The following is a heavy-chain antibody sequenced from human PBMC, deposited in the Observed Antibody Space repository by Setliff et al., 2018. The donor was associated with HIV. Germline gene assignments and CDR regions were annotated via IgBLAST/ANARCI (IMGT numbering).Heavy chain of an antibody. CDR1: GLTLSYYT. Sequence: GGSLRLSCATSGLTLSYYTMHWVRQAPGKGLEWVAFISFDGSVKNYGDSVKGRFTISRDNSKNTLYLQLNSLRAEDTAVYYCAKGVEMATIMSAFDMWGQGTMVTVSS. J-gene: IGHJ3*02. CDR3: AKGVEMATIMSAFDM. D-gene: IGHD5-12*01. V-gene: IGHV3-30*04. CDR2: ISFDGSVK.